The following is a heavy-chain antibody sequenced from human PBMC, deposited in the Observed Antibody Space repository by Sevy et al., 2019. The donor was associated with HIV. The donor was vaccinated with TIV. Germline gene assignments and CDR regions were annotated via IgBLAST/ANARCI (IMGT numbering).Heavy chain of an antibody. CDR2: ISGSGGST. D-gene: IGHD3-10*01. CDR3: AKDLGAYGSGSYQY. V-gene: IGHV3-23*01. Sequence: GGSLRLSCAASGFTFSSYAMSWVRLAPGKGLEWVSAISGSGGSTYYADSVKGRFTISRDNSKNTLYLQMNSLRAEDTAVYYCAKDLGAYGSGSYQYWGQGTLVTVSS. J-gene: IGHJ4*02. CDR1: GFTFSSYA.